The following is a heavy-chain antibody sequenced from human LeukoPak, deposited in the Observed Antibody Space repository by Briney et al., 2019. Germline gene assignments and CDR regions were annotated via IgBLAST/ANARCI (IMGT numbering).Heavy chain of an antibody. D-gene: IGHD2-2*01. CDR1: GFTFSSYS. CDR3: ARDRRDCSNTSCRDY. Sequence: GGSLRLSCAASGFTFSSYSMNWVRQAPGKGLEWVSSISSSSSYIYYADSVKGRFTISRDNAKNSLYLQMNSLRAEDTAVYYCARDRRDCSNTSCRDYWGQGTLVTVSS. J-gene: IGHJ4*02. V-gene: IGHV3-21*01. CDR2: ISSSSSYI.